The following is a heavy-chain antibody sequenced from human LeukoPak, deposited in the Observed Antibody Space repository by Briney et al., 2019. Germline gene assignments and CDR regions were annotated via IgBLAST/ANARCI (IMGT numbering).Heavy chain of an antibody. CDR3: ARSPYYYDSSGYSAAVIPYYFDY. J-gene: IGHJ4*02. CDR2: ISSSSSYI. D-gene: IGHD3-22*01. CDR1: GFTFSSYS. V-gene: IGHV3-21*01. Sequence: RPGGSLRLSCAASGFTFSSYSMNWVRQAPGKGLEWVSSISSSSSYIYYADSVKGRFTISRDNAKNSLYLQMNSLRAEDTAVYYCARSPYYYDSSGYSAAVIPYYFDYWGQGTLVTVSS.